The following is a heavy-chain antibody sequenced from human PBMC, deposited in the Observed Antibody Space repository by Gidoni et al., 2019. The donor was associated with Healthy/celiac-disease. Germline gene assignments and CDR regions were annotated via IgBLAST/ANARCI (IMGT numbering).Heavy chain of an antibody. Sequence: QVQLVQSGAEVKKPGSSVKVSCKASGDTFSSYALSWVRQAPGPGLEWMGRIIPILGIANYAQKFQGRVTITADKSTSTAYMELSSLRSEDTAVYYCARGEGYGPWAFDIWGQGTMVTVSS. J-gene: IGHJ3*02. CDR2: IIPILGIA. CDR3: ARGEGYGPWAFDI. CDR1: GDTFSSYA. D-gene: IGHD3-16*01. V-gene: IGHV1-69*04.